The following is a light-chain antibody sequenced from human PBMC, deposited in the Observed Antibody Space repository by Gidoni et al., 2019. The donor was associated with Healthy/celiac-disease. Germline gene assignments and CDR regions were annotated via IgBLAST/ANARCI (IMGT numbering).Light chain of an antibody. CDR2: GAS. CDR3: QQYGSSPPIT. J-gene: IGKJ5*01. Sequence: EIVLTKSPGTLSLSPGERATLSCSASQSVSSSYLAWYQQKPGHAPRLLIYGASSRATGIPDRFSGSGSFTDFTLTISRLEPEDFAVYYCQQYGSSPPITFGQGTRLEI. CDR1: QSVSSSY. V-gene: IGKV3-20*01.